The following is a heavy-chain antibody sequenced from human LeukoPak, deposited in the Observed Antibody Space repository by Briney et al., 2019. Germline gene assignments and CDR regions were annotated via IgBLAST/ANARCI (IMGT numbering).Heavy chain of an antibody. CDR2: ISGSGGST. CDR3: AKDLVVRGFSSRYYYGMDV. J-gene: IGHJ6*02. D-gene: IGHD3-10*01. CDR1: GFTASSNY. V-gene: IGHV3-23*01. Sequence: GGSLRLSCAASGFTASSNYMSWVRQAPGKGLEWVSVISGSGGSTYYADSVKGRFTISRDNSKNTLYLQMNSLRAEDTAVYYCAKDLVVRGFSSRYYYGMDVWGQGTTVTVSS.